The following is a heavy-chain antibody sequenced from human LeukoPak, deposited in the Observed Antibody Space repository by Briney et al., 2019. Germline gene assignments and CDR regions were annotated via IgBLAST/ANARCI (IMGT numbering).Heavy chain of an antibody. D-gene: IGHD1-26*01. CDR2: ISYDGSNK. J-gene: IGHJ4*02. Sequence: GGSLRLSCAASGFTFSSYAMHWVRQAPGKGLEWVAVISYDGSNKYYADSVKGRFTISRDNSKNTLYLQMNSLRAEDTAVYYCASIVGATAPVQDYWGQGTLVTVSS. CDR1: GFTFSSYA. CDR3: ASIVGATAPVQDY. V-gene: IGHV3-30-3*01.